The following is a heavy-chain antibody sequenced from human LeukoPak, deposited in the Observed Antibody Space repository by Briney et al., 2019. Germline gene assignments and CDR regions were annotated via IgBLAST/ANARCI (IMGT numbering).Heavy chain of an antibody. D-gene: IGHD2-2*01. J-gene: IGHJ4*02. CDR3: AREIVVVPAAMFDY. CDR2: ISSSSSYI. V-gene: IGHV3-21*01. Sequence: GGSLRLSCAASGSTFSSYSMNWVRQAPGKGLEWVSSISSSSSYIYYADSVKGRFTISRDNAKNSLYLQMNSLRAEDTAVYYCAREIVVVPAAMFDYWGQGTLVTVSS. CDR1: GSTFSSYS.